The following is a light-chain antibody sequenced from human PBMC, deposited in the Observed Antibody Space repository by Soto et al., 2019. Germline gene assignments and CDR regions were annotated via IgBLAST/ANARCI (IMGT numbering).Light chain of an antibody. J-gene: IGLJ2*01. CDR1: SRDVGGYNY. Sequence: QSVLTQPASVSGSPGQSITISCTGTSRDVGGYNYVSWHQQHPGKAPKVIITEVSNRPSGVSDRFSGSKSGSTASLTIPGLQAEDEADYYCSSYVSYSTFVVFGGGTKVTVL. CDR2: EVS. CDR3: SSYVSYSTFVV. V-gene: IGLV2-14*01.